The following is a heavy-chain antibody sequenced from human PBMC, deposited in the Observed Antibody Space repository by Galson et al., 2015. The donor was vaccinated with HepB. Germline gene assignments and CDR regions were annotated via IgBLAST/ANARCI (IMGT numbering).Heavy chain of an antibody. Sequence: LSLTCAVSGYSISSGYYWGWIRQPPGKGLEWIGSIYHSGSTYYNPSLKSRVTISVDTSKNQFSLKLSSVTAADTAVYYCARDWARWGGFDYWGQGTLVTVSS. CDR3: ARDWARWGGFDY. V-gene: IGHV4-38-2*02. D-gene: IGHD3-16*01. CDR2: IYHSGST. J-gene: IGHJ4*02. CDR1: GYSISSGYY.